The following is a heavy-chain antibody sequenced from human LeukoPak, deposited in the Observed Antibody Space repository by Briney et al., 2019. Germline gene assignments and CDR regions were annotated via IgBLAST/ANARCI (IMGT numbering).Heavy chain of an antibody. CDR1: GFTFNMYS. V-gene: IGHV3-48*01. CDR3: ARDLHYAFDI. J-gene: IGHJ3*02. CDR2: ISSDSIK. Sequence: TGGSLRLSCAASGFTFNMYSMNWVRQAPGKGLEWVSHISSDSIKYYSGSVKGRFTISRDNAQNSLYLQMNNLRADDTALYYCARDLHYAFDIWGQGTMVTVSS.